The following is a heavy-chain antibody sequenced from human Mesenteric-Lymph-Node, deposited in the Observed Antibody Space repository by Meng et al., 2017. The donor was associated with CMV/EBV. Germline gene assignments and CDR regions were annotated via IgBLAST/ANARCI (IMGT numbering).Heavy chain of an antibody. Sequence: GESLKISCAASGFTFSSYSMNWVRQAPGKGLEWVGFIRSNAYGGTTEYAASVKGRFTISRDDSKSIAYLEMNSLKTEDTAVYYCTRVWDNDFWSGYPYYYYYGMDVWGQGTTVTVSS. CDR3: TRVWDNDFWSGYPYYYYYGMDV. CDR1: GFTFSSYS. D-gene: IGHD3-3*01. CDR2: IRSNAYGGTT. V-gene: IGHV3-49*04. J-gene: IGHJ6*02.